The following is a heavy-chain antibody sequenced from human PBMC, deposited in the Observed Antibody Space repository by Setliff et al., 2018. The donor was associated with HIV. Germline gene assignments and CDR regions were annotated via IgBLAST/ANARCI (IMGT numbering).Heavy chain of an antibody. CDR1: GYSFPLYD. Sequence: ASVKVSCKASGYSFPLYDISWVRQATGQGLEWMGWMNPDSGKTGYAQKFQGRVTMTRDTSITTAYMDLSRLASDDTAVYYCARVTHTGRGLAYWGQGTLVTVSS. J-gene: IGHJ4*02. D-gene: IGHD2-15*01. V-gene: IGHV1-8*02. CDR3: ARVTHTGRGLAY. CDR2: MNPDSGKT.